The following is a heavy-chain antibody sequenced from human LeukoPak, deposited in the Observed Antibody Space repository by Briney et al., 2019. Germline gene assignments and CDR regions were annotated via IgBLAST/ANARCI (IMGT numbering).Heavy chain of an antibody. D-gene: IGHD1-26*01. CDR2: SSNEGNNYTT. Sequence: PGGSLRLSCAASGFTFSDHYMDWVRQAPGKGLEWVGRSSNEGNNYTTEYAASVKCRFTITSDDSKNSLYLNINSLNTEDTDVYYCTRAVVGAGNDIWGQGTMVTVSS. V-gene: IGHV3-72*01. CDR1: GFTFSDHY. J-gene: IGHJ3*02. CDR3: TRAVVGAGNDI.